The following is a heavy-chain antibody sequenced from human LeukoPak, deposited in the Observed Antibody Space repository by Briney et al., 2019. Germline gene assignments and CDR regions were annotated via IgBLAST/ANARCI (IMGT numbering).Heavy chain of an antibody. D-gene: IGHD3-10*01. CDR1: GFTFSSYA. V-gene: IGHV3-23*01. CDR3: AKRSGSSGYYYYMDV. CDR2: ISGSGGST. J-gene: IGHJ6*03. Sequence: QTWGSLRLSCAASGFTFSSYAMSWVRQAPGKGLEWVSAISGSGGSTYYADSVKGRFTISRDNSKNTLYLQMNSLRAEDTAVYYCAKRSGSSGYYYYMDVWGKGTTVTVTS.